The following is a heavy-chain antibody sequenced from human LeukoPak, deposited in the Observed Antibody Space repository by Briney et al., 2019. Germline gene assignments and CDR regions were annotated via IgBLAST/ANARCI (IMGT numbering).Heavy chain of an antibody. V-gene: IGHV1-2*02. CDR2: INPNSGGT. CDR3: ARDLPMHDYDSSGYSDY. Sequence: ASVKVSCKASGYTFTGYYMHWVRQAPGQGLEWMGWINPNSGGTNYAQKFQGRVTMTRDTSISTAYMELSRLRSDDTAVYYCARDLPMHDYDSSGYSDYWGQGTLVTVSS. CDR1: GYTFTGYY. J-gene: IGHJ4*02. D-gene: IGHD3-22*01.